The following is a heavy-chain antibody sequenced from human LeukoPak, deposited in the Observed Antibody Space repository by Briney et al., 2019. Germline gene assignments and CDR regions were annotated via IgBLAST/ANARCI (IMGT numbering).Heavy chain of an antibody. D-gene: IGHD5-18*01. J-gene: IGHJ4*02. CDR3: ARSGYSYGIFDY. CDR2: IYSGGST. V-gene: IGHV3-66*01. Sequence: GGSLRLSCAASGFTVSSNYMSWVRQAPGKGLERVSVIYSGGSTYYADSVKGRFTISRDNSKNTLYLQMNSLRAEDTAVYYCARSGYSYGIFDYWGQGTLVTVSS. CDR1: GFTVSSNY.